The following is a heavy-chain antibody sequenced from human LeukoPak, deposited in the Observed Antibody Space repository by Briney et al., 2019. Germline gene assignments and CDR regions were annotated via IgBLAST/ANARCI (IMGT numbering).Heavy chain of an antibody. D-gene: IGHD6-13*01. J-gene: IGHJ6*03. Sequence: SETLSLTFTVSGGSISSSSYYWGWIRQPPGKGLEWIGSIYYSGSTYYNPSLKSRVTISVDTSKNQFSLKLSSVTAADTAVYYCARGSELLVWLYYYYYMDVWGKGTTVTISS. CDR2: IYYSGST. V-gene: IGHV4-39*01. CDR3: ARGSELLVWLYYYYYMDV. CDR1: GGSISSSSYY.